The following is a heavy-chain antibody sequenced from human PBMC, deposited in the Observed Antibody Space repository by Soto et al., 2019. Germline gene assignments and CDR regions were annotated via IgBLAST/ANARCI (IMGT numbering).Heavy chain of an antibody. J-gene: IGHJ5*02. CDR2: ISSSSSNK. D-gene: IGHD1-1*01. CDR3: AREWNPLNWFDP. CDR1: GFTFSDYY. Sequence: GGSLRLSCAASGFTFSDYYMSWIRQAPGKGLEWVSYISSSSSNKYYADSVKGRFTISRDNSKNTLYLQMNSLRDEDTAVYYCAREWNPLNWFDPWGQGTLVTVSS. V-gene: IGHV3-11*06.